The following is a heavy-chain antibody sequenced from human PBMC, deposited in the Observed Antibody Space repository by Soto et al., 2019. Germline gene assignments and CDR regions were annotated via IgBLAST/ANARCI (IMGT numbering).Heavy chain of an antibody. Sequence: QVQLVESGGGLVPPGGSLRLSCEGSGFTFGDSYMSWIRQAPGKGLEWLSYISPGSRYPAYADSVKGRFINSSDNAKKSLYLQMNSLRAEDTAVYYCAKDRYWYFSDSGISYTYFYYGMDVWGQGTTVTVSS. D-gene: IGHD3-10*01. V-gene: IGHV3-11*06. CDR3: AKDRYWYFSDSGISYTYFYYGMDV. J-gene: IGHJ6*02. CDR1: GFTFGDSY. CDR2: ISPGSRYP.